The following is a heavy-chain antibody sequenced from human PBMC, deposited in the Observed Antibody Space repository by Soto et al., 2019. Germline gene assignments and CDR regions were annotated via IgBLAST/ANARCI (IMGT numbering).Heavy chain of an antibody. V-gene: IGHV4-61*01. Sequence: QVQLQESGPGLVKPSETLSLTCTVSGVSVSSSSYSWSWIRQPPGKGLEWIGNFYYSGSTNYNPSLKSRVTISVDTSKNQLSLRLTSVTAADTAVYYCARDGITGMTHHDYYYGMDVWGQGTTVTVSS. J-gene: IGHJ6*02. CDR2: FYYSGST. D-gene: IGHD1-20*01. CDR1: GVSVSSSSYS. CDR3: ARDGITGMTHHDYYYGMDV.